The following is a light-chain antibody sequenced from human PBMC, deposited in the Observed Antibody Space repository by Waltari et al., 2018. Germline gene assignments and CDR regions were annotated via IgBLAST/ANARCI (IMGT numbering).Light chain of an antibody. Sequence: QSALTQPRSVSGSPGQSVTISCTGTTSDVGGYDYVFWYQPHPGKAPTRMVNDVSDRPSGVPARFFGSKSGTTASLTISGLQAEDEADDVCCSFAGPYTWVFGGGTKLTVL. CDR2: DVS. J-gene: IGLJ3*02. V-gene: IGLV2-11*01. CDR3: CSFAGPYTWV. CDR1: TSDVGGYDY.